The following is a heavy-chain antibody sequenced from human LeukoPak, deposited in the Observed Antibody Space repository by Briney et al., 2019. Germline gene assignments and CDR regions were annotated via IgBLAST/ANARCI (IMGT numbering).Heavy chain of an antibody. V-gene: IGHV3-48*03. D-gene: IGHD3-10*01. CDR2: ISSAGNTE. CDR3: ARDWSGYYGSGSYPFDY. CDR1: GFSLSTYQ. J-gene: IGHJ4*02. Sequence: GGSLRLSCAASGFSLSTYQMNWVRQAPGKGLEWVSHISSAGNTEYYADAVRGRFTMSRDNAKNSLYLQMNSLRAEDTAVYYCARDWSGYYGSGSYPFDYWGQGTLVTVSS.